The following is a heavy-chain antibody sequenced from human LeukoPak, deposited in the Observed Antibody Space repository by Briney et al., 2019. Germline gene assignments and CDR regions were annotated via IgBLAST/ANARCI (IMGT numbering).Heavy chain of an antibody. J-gene: IGHJ4*02. CDR2: TNAGNTNT. CDR3: ARLRQQLVTFDY. Sequence: ASVKVSCKASGYTFTNYAMHWVRQAPGQRLEWMGCTNAGNTNTKYSQKFQGRVTITRDTSASTAYMELSSLRSEDTAVCYCARLRQQLVTFDYWGQGTLVTVSS. D-gene: IGHD6-13*01. V-gene: IGHV1-3*01. CDR1: GYTFTNYA.